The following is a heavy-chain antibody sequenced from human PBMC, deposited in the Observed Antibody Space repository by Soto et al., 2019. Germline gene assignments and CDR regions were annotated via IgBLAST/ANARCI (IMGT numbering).Heavy chain of an antibody. J-gene: IGHJ6*02. CDR3: ARSEGGYFYGMAV. Sequence: QVQLVQSGAEVKKPGSSVKVSCKASGGNFASYASFWVRQAPGQGLEWMGGIIPIFGTPTYAQKFQGRVTIKADKPTNTAYMEMTRLTCEDTAVYYCARSEGGYFYGMAVWGQGPTVTVPS. V-gene: IGHV1-69*06. CDR1: GGNFASYA. CDR2: IIPIFGTP. D-gene: IGHD3-9*01.